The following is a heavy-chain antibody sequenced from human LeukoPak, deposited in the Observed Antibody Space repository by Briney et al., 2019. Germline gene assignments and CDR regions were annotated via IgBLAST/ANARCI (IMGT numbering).Heavy chain of an antibody. CDR2: IYYSGST. CDR1: GGSISSYY. D-gene: IGHD3-22*01. CDR3: ARVGRPYYYDSSGSDAFDY. Sequence: SETLSLTCTVSGGSISSYYWSWVRQPPGKGLEWIGYIYYSGSTNYNPSLTSRGNISVDTSKTQFSLKLSSVTAADTAVYYCARVGRPYYYDSSGSDAFDYWGQGTLVTVSS. V-gene: IGHV4-59*01. J-gene: IGHJ4*02.